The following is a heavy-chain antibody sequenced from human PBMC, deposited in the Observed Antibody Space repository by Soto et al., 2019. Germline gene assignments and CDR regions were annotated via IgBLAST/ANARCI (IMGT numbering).Heavy chain of an antibody. CDR1: GDSIRSAHYF. V-gene: IGHV4-39*01. D-gene: IGHD2-2*01. J-gene: IGHJ6*03. Sequence: QLRLQESGPGLVKPSETLSLTCSVFGDSIRSAHYFWGWVRQPPGKGLEWIGSIYHSGATFYEPYLRIGVTLSVDTTNNQFSLRLSSVTAADTAVYFCARQQYCGSSTCYDSLYYQYMDVWGKGTMVTVSS. CDR3: ARQQYCGSSTCYDSLYYQYMDV. CDR2: IYHSGAT.